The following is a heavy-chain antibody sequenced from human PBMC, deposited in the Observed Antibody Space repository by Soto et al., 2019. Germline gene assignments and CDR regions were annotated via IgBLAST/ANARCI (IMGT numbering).Heavy chain of an antibody. CDR2: ISSSSSTI. J-gene: IGHJ6*03. V-gene: IGHV3-48*01. Sequence: EVQLVESGGGLVQPGGSLRLSCAASGFTFSSYSMNWVLQAPGKGLEWVSYISSSSSTIYYADYVKGRFTISRDNAKNSLYLQMNSLRAEDTAVYYCARSPTRGNYEFWSGYNEWYMDVWGKGTTVTVSS. CDR1: GFTFSSYS. D-gene: IGHD3-3*01. CDR3: ARSPTRGNYEFWSGYNEWYMDV.